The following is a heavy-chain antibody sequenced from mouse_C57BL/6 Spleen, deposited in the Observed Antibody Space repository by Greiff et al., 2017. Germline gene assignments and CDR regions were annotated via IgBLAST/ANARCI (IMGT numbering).Heavy chain of an antibody. D-gene: IGHD2-5*01. CDR2: IYPGSGNT. CDR1: GYSFTSYY. J-gene: IGHJ1*03. V-gene: IGHV1-66*01. CDR3: ARKAVYSNYEYFGV. Sequence: VKLQQPGPELVKPGASVKLSCKASGYSFTSYYIHWVKQRPGQGLEWIGRIYPGSGNTQYNEKFKGKATLTADTSSSTAYMQLSSLTSEDSAVYYCARKAVYSNYEYFGVWGTGTTVTVSS.